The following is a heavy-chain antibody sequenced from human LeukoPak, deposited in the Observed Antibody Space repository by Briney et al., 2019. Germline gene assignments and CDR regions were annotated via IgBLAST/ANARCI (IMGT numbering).Heavy chain of an antibody. Sequence: GGSLRLSCAASGFTFSSYSMNWVRQAPGKGLECVSYISSTSSTIYYANSVRGRFTISRDNAKNSLYLQMDSLRVEDTAVYYCVRDASGYSWGQGTLVTVSP. V-gene: IGHV3-48*01. CDR1: GFTFSSYS. CDR2: ISSTSSTI. J-gene: IGHJ4*02. D-gene: IGHD2-15*01. CDR3: VRDASGYS.